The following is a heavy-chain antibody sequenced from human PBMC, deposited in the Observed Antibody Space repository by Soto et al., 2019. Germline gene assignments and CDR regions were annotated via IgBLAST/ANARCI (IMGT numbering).Heavy chain of an antibody. CDR1: GFTVNSYL. CDR3: ARGDSGTYGIDF. Sequence: GGSLRLSYVASGFTVNSYLMHWVRQATGTGLVCAYQINTDGSSKSIADSVKGRPTISRDGAKNTLYFEMNSLRGEDTDVYYCARGDSGTYGIDFWGQGTLVTVSS. J-gene: IGHJ4*02. V-gene: IGHV3-74*01. CDR2: INTDGSSK. D-gene: IGHD1-26*01.